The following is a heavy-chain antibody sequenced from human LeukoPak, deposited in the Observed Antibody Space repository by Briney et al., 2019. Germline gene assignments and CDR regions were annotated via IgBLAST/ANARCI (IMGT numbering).Heavy chain of an antibody. J-gene: IGHJ4*02. CDR3: ARDQGPHYDSSSYADY. D-gene: IGHD3-22*01. CDR2: FDPEDGET. V-gene: IGHV1-24*01. CDR1: GYTLTELS. Sequence: ASVKVSCKVSGYTLTELSMHWVRQAPGKGLEWMGGFDPEDGETIYAQKFQGRVTITADESASTAYMELSSLRSEDTAVYYCARDQGPHYDSSSYADYWGQGTLVTVSS.